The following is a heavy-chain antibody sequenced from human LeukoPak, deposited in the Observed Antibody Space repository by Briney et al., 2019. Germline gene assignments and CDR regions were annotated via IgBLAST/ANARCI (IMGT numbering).Heavy chain of an antibody. CDR2: IWYDGSNK. CDR3: AKGLTGDDYYYGMDV. V-gene: IGHV3-33*06. J-gene: IGHJ6*02. D-gene: IGHD7-27*01. Sequence: GGSLRLSCAASGFRFSDNGMHWVRQAPGKGLEWVAVIWYDGSNKYYADSVKGRFTISRDNSKNTLYLQMNSLGAEDTAVYYCAKGLTGDDYYYGMDVWGQGTTVTVSS. CDR1: GFRFSDNG.